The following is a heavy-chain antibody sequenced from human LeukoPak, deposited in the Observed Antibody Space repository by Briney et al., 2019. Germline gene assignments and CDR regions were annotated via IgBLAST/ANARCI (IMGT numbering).Heavy chain of an antibody. CDR2: IYTNGGA. CDR1: GGSVTSGN. Sequence: SETLSLTCTVSGGSVTSGNWNWIRQPAGKGLEWIGRIYTNGGASHNPSLKSRVTISIDASKNQFSLKLSSVTAADTAVYYCAREPPGYWGQGILATVSS. V-gene: IGHV4-4*07. CDR3: AREPPGY. J-gene: IGHJ4*02.